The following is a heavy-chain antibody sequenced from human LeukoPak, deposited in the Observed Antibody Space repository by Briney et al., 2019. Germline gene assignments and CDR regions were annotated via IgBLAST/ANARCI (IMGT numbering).Heavy chain of an antibody. J-gene: IGHJ4*02. CDR2: ISGSGVTT. CDR3: AKDVGKWESLHFFDY. D-gene: IGHD1-26*01. V-gene: IGHV3-23*01. CDR1: GFTFSSYA. Sequence: GGSLRLSCVASGFTFSSYAMGWVRQAPGKGLEWVSAISGSGVTTHYAGSVKGRFSISRDNSKNTLYLQMDSLRAEDTALYYCAKDVGKWESLHFFDYWGQGTLVTVSS.